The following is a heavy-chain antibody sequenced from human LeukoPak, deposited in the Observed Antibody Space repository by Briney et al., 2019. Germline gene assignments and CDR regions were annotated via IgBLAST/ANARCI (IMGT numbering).Heavy chain of an antibody. J-gene: IGHJ4*02. CDR1: GFTFSSYW. Sequence: QTGGSLRLSCAASGFTFSSYWMSWVRQAPGKGLEWVANIKQDGSEKYYVDSVKGRFTISRDNAKNSLYLQMNSLRAEDTAVFYCARDGTYTDYDPDFDIWGQGTLVTVSS. D-gene: IGHD5-12*01. V-gene: IGHV3-7*04. CDR2: IKQDGSEK. CDR3: ARDGTYTDYDPDFDI.